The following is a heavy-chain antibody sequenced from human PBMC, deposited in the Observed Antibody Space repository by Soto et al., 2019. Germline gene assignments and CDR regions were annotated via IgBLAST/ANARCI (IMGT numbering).Heavy chain of an antibody. CDR3: AVAGTGDPHYYYGMDV. CDR2: ISSSSSYT. D-gene: IGHD6-19*01. Sequence: QVQLVESGGGLVKPGGSLRLSCAASGFTFSDYYMSWIRQAPGKGLEWVSYISSSSSYTNYADSVKGRFTISRDNAKNSLYLQMNSLRAEDTAVYYCAVAGTGDPHYYYGMDVWGQGTTVTVSS. J-gene: IGHJ6*02. V-gene: IGHV3-11*05. CDR1: GFTFSDYY.